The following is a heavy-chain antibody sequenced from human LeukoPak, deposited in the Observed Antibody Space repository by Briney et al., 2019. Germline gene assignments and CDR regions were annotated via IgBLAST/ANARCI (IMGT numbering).Heavy chain of an antibody. Sequence: GGSLRLSCVVSGITLSNYGMSWVRQAPGKGLEWVSGIRERGGSTNYADAVKGRFIISRDTSKNTVYLQMNSLRVEDTAVYFCAKRGIVIRAVIIIGFHKEAYYFDYWGQGILVTVSS. CDR3: AKRGIVIRAVIIIGFHKEAYYFDY. J-gene: IGHJ4*02. V-gene: IGHV3-23*01. CDR1: GITLSNYG. CDR2: IRERGGST. D-gene: IGHD3-10*01.